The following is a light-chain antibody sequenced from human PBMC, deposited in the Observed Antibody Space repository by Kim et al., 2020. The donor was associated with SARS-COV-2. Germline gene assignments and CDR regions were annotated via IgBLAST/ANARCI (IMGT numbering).Light chain of an antibody. CDR1: QGISNY. Sequence: ASVGDRVTITCRASQGISNYLAWYQQKPGKVPQLLIFAASTLQSGVPSRFSRSGSGTDFTLTISSLQIEDVATYYCQKYNSAPLTFGGGTKVDIK. CDR3: QKYNSAPLT. J-gene: IGKJ4*01. V-gene: IGKV1-27*01. CDR2: AAS.